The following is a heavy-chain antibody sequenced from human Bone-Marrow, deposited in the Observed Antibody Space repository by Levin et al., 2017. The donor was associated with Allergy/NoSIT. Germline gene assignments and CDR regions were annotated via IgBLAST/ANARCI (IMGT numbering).Heavy chain of an antibody. CDR3: ARDPFAYNFGSGSYLDY. V-gene: IGHV3-74*01. CDR2: INRGGTST. D-gene: IGHD3-10*01. CDR1: GFAFSNYW. J-gene: IGHJ4*02. Sequence: GGSLRLSCAASGFAFSNYWMHWVRQAPGKGLVWVSRINRGGTSTTYADSVKGRFTISRDNAKNTLYLQMNSLRAEDTAVYYCARDPFAYNFGSGSYLDYWGQGTLVNVSS.